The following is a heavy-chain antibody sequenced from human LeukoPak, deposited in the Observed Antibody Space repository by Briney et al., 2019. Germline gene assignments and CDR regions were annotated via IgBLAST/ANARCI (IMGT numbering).Heavy chain of an antibody. D-gene: IGHD1-14*01. Sequence: GGSLRLSCAASGSTFSRYWMHWVRQAPRKGLVWVSRINEDGSTTSYADSVKGRFTISRDNVKNTLYLQMNGLRAEDTAVYYCARGGLEPVDYWGQGTLVTVSS. CDR1: GSTFSRYW. CDR3: ARGGLEPVDY. CDR2: INEDGSTT. V-gene: IGHV3-74*01. J-gene: IGHJ4*02.